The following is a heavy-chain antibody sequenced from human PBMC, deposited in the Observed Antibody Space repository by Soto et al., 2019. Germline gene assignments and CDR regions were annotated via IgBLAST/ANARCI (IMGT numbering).Heavy chain of an antibody. Sequence: PGGSLRLSCAASGFTFISYGMHWVRQAPGKGLEWVAVIWYDGSNKYYADSVKGRFTISRDNSKNTLYLQMNSLRAEDTAVYYCARDKSGYCSSTSCYRDNWFDPWGQGTLVTVSS. CDR3: ARDKSGYCSSTSCYRDNWFDP. D-gene: IGHD2-2*01. CDR1: GFTFISYG. CDR2: IWYDGSNK. V-gene: IGHV3-33*01. J-gene: IGHJ5*02.